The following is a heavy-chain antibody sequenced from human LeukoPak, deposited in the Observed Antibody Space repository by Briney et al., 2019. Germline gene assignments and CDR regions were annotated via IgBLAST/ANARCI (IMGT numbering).Heavy chain of an antibody. J-gene: IGHJ3*01. CDR3: ARTGFVGATDHDSFDV. D-gene: IGHD1-26*01. CDR1: GVSISGSTYF. CDR2: IFESGST. Sequence: SETLSLTCTVSGVSISGSTYFWGWLRQPPGKGLEWFGSIFESGSTYYNPALKSRVTITVDTSRNQFSLKLTSVTPSDTAVYYCARTGFVGATDHDSFDVWGQGTMVTVSS. V-gene: IGHV4-39*01.